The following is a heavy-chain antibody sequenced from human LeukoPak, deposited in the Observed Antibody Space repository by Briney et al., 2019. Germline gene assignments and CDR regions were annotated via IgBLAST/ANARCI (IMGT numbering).Heavy chain of an antibody. V-gene: IGHV4-34*01. J-gene: IGHJ6*02. Sequence: PSETLSLTCTVSGGSISSYYWSRIRQPPGKGLEWIGEINHSGSTNYNPSLKSRVTISVDTSKNQFSLKLSSVTAADTAVYYCARDASIAAAGTPYYYGMDVWGQGTTVTVSS. CDR3: ARDASIAAAGTPYYYGMDV. D-gene: IGHD6-13*01. CDR1: GGSISSYY. CDR2: INHSGST.